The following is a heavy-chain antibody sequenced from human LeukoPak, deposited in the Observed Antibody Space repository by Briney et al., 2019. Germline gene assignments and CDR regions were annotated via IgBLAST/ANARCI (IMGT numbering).Heavy chain of an antibody. CDR1: GFTFSSYG. Sequence: GGPLRLPCAASGFTFSSYGMHGVRQAPGKGREWVAVIWYDGSNKYYADSVKGRFTISRDNSKNTLYLQMNSLRAEDTAVYYCARDLPYCSGGSCYWEGFDYWGQGTLVTVSS. CDR3: ARDLPYCSGGSCYWEGFDY. J-gene: IGHJ4*02. D-gene: IGHD2-15*01. CDR2: IWYDGSNK. V-gene: IGHV3-33*01.